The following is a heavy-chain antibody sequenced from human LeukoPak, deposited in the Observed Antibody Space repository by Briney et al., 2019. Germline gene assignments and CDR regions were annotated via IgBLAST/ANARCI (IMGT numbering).Heavy chain of an antibody. D-gene: IGHD3-10*01. Sequence: PSETLSLTCTVSGGSISSGDYYWSWIRQPPGKGLEWIGYIYYSGSTYYNPSLKSRVTISVDTSKNQFSLKLSSVTAADTAVYYCARDLVYYGSGRRGDWFDPWGQGPLVTVSS. J-gene: IGHJ5*02. CDR2: IYYSGST. V-gene: IGHV4-30-4*01. CDR1: GGSISSGDYY. CDR3: ARDLVYYGSGRRGDWFDP.